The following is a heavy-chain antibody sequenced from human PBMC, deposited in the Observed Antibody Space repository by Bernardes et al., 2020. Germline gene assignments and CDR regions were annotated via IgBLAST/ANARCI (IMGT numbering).Heavy chain of an antibody. J-gene: IGHJ6*03. V-gene: IGHV4-34*01. CDR2: INHSGST. D-gene: IGHD3-9*01. CDR3: ASMWGDILTGYYSYYYYYMDV. CDR1: GGSFSGYY. Sequence: ETLSLTCAVYGGSFSGYYWSWIRQPPGKGLEWIGEINHSGSTNYNPSLKSRVTISVDTSKNQFSLKLSSVTAADTAVYYCASMWGDILTGYYSYYYYYMDVWGKGTTVTVSS.